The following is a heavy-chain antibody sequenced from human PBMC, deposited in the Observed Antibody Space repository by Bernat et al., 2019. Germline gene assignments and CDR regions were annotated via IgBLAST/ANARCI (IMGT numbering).Heavy chain of an antibody. J-gene: IGHJ4*02. CDR2: ISGSGGST. CDR1: GFTFSSYA. D-gene: IGHD3-22*01. V-gene: IGHV3-23*01. Sequence: EVQLLESGGGLVQPGGSLRLSCAASGFTFSSYAMSCVRQAPGKGLEWVSAISGSGGSTYYADTVKGRFTISRDNSKNTLYLKMNSLRAEDTAVYYCASPLYYYDSSGYYLDYWGQGTLVTVSS. CDR3: ASPLYYYDSSGYYLDY.